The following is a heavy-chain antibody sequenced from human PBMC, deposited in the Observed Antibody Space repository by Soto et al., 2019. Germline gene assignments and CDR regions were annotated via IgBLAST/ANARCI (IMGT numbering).Heavy chain of an antibody. D-gene: IGHD6-13*01. CDR1: GGSISSGGYY. V-gene: IGHV4-31*03. J-gene: IGHJ3*02. CDR3: ARDAHSIAAAVYDAFDI. CDR2: IYYSGST. Sequence: QVQLQESGPGLVKPSQTLSLTCTVSGGSISSGGYYWSWIRQHPGKGLEWIGYIYYSGSTYYNPSLKRRVTISVDTSKNQFSLKLSSVTAADTAVYYCARDAHSIAAAVYDAFDIWGQGTMVTVSS.